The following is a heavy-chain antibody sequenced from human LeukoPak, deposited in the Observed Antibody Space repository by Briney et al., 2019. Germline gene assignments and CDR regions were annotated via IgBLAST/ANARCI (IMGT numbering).Heavy chain of an antibody. CDR2: ISAYNGNT. J-gene: IGHJ4*02. D-gene: IGHD3-10*01. Sequence: ASVKVSCKASGYTFTSYGISWVRQAPGQGLEWMGWISAYNGNTNYAQKLQGRVTMTTDTSTSTAYMELRSLRSDDTAVYHCARDSLLWFGESRNFDYWGQGTLVTVSS. CDR3: ARDSLLWFGESRNFDY. CDR1: GYTFTSYG. V-gene: IGHV1-18*01.